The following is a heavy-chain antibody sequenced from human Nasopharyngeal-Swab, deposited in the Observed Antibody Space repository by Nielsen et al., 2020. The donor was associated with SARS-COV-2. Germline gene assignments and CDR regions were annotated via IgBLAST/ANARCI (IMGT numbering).Heavy chain of an antibody. CDR3: ARMYSSSWYEGHNWFDP. J-gene: IGHJ5*02. Sequence: ASVKVSCKVSGSTLTEISMHWVRQATGQGLEWMGWMNPNSGNTGYAQKFQGRVTITRNTSISTAYMELSSLRSEDTAVYYCARMYSSSWYEGHNWFDPWGQGTLVTVSS. V-gene: IGHV1-8*03. CDR2: MNPNSGNT. D-gene: IGHD6-13*01. CDR1: GSTLTEIS.